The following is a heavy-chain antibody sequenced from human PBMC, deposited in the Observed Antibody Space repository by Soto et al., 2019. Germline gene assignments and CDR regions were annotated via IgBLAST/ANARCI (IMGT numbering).Heavy chain of an antibody. CDR1: GFSLSNARMG. V-gene: IGHV2-26*01. CDR2: IFSNDEK. D-gene: IGHD2-15*01. CDR3: ARIEISGYCSGGSCYSGAFDI. J-gene: IGHJ3*02. Sequence: QVTLKESGPVLVKPTETLTLTCTVSGFSLSNARMGVSWIRQPPGKALEWLAHIFSNDEKSYSTSLKSRLTISKYTSKGQVVLTMTNMDPVDTATYYCARIEISGYCSGGSCYSGAFDIWGQGTMVTVSS.